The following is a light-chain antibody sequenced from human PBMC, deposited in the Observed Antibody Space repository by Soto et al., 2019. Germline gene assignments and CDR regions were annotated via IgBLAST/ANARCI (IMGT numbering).Light chain of an antibody. Sequence: EIVMTQSPGTLSVSPGEGATLSCRASQSISSNLAWFQQKPGQAPRLLIYGASTRATGIPARFSGSGSGTEFTLTISSLQSEDFAVYYCQQYNKWPITFGRGTKVEIK. J-gene: IGKJ4*01. CDR3: QQYNKWPIT. CDR2: GAS. CDR1: QSISSN. V-gene: IGKV3-15*01.